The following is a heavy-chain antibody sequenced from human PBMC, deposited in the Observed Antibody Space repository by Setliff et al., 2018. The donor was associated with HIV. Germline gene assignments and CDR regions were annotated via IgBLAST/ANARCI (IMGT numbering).Heavy chain of an antibody. Sequence: PSETLSLTCTVSGGSISSSSYYWAWVRQPPGKGLEWIGRIYGTGSTFYNPSFKSRATFAVDTARSQFSLNLRTVTAADTAVYYCARDLGSGHFDYWGQGTLVTVSS. CDR2: IYGTGST. CDR1: GGSISSSSYY. CDR3: ARDLGSGHFDY. V-gene: IGHV4-39*07. J-gene: IGHJ4*02.